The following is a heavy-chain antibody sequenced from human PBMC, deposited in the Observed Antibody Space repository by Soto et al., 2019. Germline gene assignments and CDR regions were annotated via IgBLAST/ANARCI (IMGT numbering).Heavy chain of an antibody. J-gene: IGHJ4*02. V-gene: IGHV3-30-3*01. D-gene: IGHD1-26*01. CDR2: ISYDGSNK. CDR3: ARDRVGWESLYYFDY. CDR1: GFTFSSYA. Sequence: LRLSCAASGFTFSSYAMHWVRQAPGKGLEWVAVISYDGSNKYYADSVKGRFTISRDNSKNTLYLQMNSLRAEDTAVYYCARDRVGWESLYYFDYWGQGTLVTVYS.